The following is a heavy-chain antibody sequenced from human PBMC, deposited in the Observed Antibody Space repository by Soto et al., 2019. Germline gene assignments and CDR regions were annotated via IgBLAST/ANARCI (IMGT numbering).Heavy chain of an antibody. CDR2: ISGGGSGT. J-gene: IGHJ3*02. V-gene: IGHV3-23*01. CDR3: AKHPHGVGTAWSGFDHGCDI. D-gene: IGHD3-3*01. Sequence: EVQLLESGGGLVQHGGSLRLSCAASGFTFSTYAMSWVRQAPGKGLEWVSTISGGGSGTYYADSVKGRFTISRDNSKNTLYLQMNTLRTEDTAVYYWAKHPHGVGTAWSGFDHGCDIWGQGTIVTFSA. CDR1: GFTFSTYA.